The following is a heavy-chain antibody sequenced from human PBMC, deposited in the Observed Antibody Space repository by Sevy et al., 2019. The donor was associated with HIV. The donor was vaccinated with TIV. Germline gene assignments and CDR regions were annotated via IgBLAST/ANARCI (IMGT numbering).Heavy chain of an antibody. CDR3: AKPPWIDQRAFEY. V-gene: IGHV3-23*01. J-gene: IGHJ4*02. CDR1: GFTFSSYA. Sequence: GGSLRLSCAASGFTFSSYAMSWVRQAPGKGLEWVSSISGNVDNTYYADSVKGRFIISRDNSKNTLCLQMNSLRAEDTAVYYCAKPPWIDQRAFEYWGQGTLVTVSS. CDR2: ISGNVDNT. D-gene: IGHD2-2*03.